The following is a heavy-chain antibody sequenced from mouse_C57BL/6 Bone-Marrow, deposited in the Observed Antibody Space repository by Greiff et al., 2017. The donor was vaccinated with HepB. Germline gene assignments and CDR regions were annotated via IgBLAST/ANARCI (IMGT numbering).Heavy chain of an antibody. CDR3: ARANGSSYEFAY. D-gene: IGHD1-1*01. J-gene: IGHJ3*01. CDR2: INPSTGGT. V-gene: IGHV1-42*01. CDR1: GYSFTGYY. Sequence: VQLKESGPELVKPGASVKISCKASGYSFTGYYMNWVKQSPEKSLEWIGEINPSTGGTTYNQKFKAKATLTAEKSSSTAYMQLSSLTSEDSAVYFCARANGSSYEFAYWGQGTLVTVSA.